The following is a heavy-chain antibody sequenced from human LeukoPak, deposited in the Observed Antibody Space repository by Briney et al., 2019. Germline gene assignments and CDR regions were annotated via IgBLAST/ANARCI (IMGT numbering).Heavy chain of an antibody. CDR1: GGSISSDY. CDR2: IYDVATT. Sequence: SETLSLTCSVSGGSISSDYWSWIRQPAGKGLEWIGRIYDVATTDYNPSLKSRVSMSLDTSKNQFSLKLSSVTAADTAVYYCARVRVAGAGNWFDPWGQGTLVTVSS. J-gene: IGHJ5*02. V-gene: IGHV4-4*07. D-gene: IGHD3-10*01. CDR3: ARVRVAGAGNWFDP.